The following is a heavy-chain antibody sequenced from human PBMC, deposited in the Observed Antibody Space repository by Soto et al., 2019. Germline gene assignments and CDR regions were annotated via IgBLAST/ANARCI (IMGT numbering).Heavy chain of an antibody. CDR1: GYDFNSYS. Sequence: QVRLEQSGAEVKEPGASVKISCKASGYDFNSYSIHWLRQAPGQRPEYMGRINGGIGNTKFSQKFQDRLTITRDTSASAMYMELSSLTSDDTGVYYCARSSVTIDGLDFWGQGTLVIVSP. CDR2: INGGIGNT. V-gene: IGHV1-3*01. CDR3: ARSSVTIDGLDF. J-gene: IGHJ4*02. D-gene: IGHD4-17*01.